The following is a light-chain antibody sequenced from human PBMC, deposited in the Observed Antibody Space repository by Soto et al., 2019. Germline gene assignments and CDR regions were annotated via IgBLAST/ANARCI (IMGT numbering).Light chain of an antibody. Sequence: QSALTQPASVSGSRGQSITITCTGTSSDVGANNFVSWYQQHPGKAPRLMIYDVTNRPSGVSDRFSASKSGSTASLTISGLQAEDEGDYYCRSYTTSTTLIFGGGTKLTVL. CDR3: RSYTTSTTLI. CDR2: DVT. V-gene: IGLV2-14*03. J-gene: IGLJ2*01. CDR1: SSDVGANNF.